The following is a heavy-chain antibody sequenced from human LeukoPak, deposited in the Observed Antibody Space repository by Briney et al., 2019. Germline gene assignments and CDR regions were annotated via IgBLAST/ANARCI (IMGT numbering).Heavy chain of an antibody. J-gene: IGHJ4*02. CDR2: ISYSGST. CDR1: GGSISSYY. CDR3: ARGLPAAIVDY. V-gene: IGHV4-59*01. Sequence: PSETLSLTCTVSGGSISSYYWSWIRQPPGKGLEWIGYISYSGSTNYNPSLKSRVTISLDTSKHQFSLKLSSVTAADTAVYFCARGLPAAIVDYWGQGTLVTVSS. D-gene: IGHD2-2*01.